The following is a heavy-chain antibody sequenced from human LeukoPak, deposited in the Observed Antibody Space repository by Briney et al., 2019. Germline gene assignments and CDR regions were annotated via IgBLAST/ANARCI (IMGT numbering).Heavy chain of an antibody. Sequence: VSVKLFCKASGYIFTSYSMLWVRQARGQRLEWVGWNNAGNGNTKYSQKFQGRVTITRDTSASTAYMELGSLRSEDTAVYYCARALGYDSSVFTAYWGQGTLVTVSS. J-gene: IGHJ4*02. V-gene: IGHV1-3*01. CDR2: NNAGNGNT. CDR3: ARALGYDSSVFTAY. CDR1: GYIFTSYS. D-gene: IGHD3-22*01.